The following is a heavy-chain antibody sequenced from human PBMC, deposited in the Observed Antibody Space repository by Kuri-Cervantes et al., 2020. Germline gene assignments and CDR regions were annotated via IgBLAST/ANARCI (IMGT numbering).Heavy chain of an antibody. Sequence: ASVKVSCKASGYTFSSYGITWVRQAPGQGLEWMGWTSTYSTDTVYARKFQGRVTISKDTSTSTVYMELRSLQSDDTAVYYCARADYFDFWGQGTLVTVSS. CDR2: TSTYSTDT. CDR3: ARADYFDF. CDR1: GYTFSSYG. J-gene: IGHJ4*02. V-gene: IGHV1-18*01.